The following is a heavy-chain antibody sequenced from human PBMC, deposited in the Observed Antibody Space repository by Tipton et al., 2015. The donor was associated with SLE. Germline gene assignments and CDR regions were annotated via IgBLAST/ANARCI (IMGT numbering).Heavy chain of an antibody. D-gene: IGHD3-3*01. J-gene: IGHJ4*02. CDR2: IYYSGSP. CDR3: ARGRKIFGVV. Sequence: TLSLTCAVSGGSISGGDYYWSWIRQPPGKGLEWIGYIYYSGSPYYNPSLKSRITISVDTSKNQSSLKLSSVTAADTAAYYCARGRKIFGVVWGQGTLVTVSS. V-gene: IGHV4-30-4*08. CDR1: GGSISGGDYY.